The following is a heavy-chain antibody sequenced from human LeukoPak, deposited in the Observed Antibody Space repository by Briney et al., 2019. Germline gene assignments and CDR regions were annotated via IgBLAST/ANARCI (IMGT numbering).Heavy chain of an antibody. CDR1: GFTFSSYG. D-gene: IGHD3-3*01. CDR3: AKSNWNGYSPAGYFDY. CDR2: IRYDGSNK. Sequence: GGSLRLSCAASGFTFSSYGMHWVRQAPGKGLEWVAFIRYDGSNKYYADSVKGRFTISRDNSKNTLYLQMNSLRAEDTAVYYCAKSNWNGYSPAGYFDYWGQGTLVTVSS. V-gene: IGHV3-30*02. J-gene: IGHJ4*02.